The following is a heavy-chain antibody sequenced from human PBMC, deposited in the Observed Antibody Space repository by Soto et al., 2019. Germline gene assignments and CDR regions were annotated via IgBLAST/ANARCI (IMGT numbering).Heavy chain of an antibody. CDR1: GFTVSSYG. J-gene: IGHJ4*02. CDR3: TGEVASGY. CDR2: ISRDGGTK. Sequence: QVQLVESGGGVVQPGRSLRLSCAASGFTVSSYGMHWVRQAPGKGLAWVAVISRDGGTKYYADSVKGRFTISRDNSRNTLFLEMNSLRGYDMAVYYCTGEVASGYWGQGTLVTVSS. V-gene: IGHV3-30*03. D-gene: IGHD2-8*02.